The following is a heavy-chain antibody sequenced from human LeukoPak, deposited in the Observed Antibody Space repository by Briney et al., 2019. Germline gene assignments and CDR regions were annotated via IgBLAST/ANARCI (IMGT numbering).Heavy chain of an antibody. J-gene: IGHJ4*02. CDR1: GYTFTSYA. V-gene: IGHV7-4-1*02. Sequence: ASVKVSRKASGYTFTSYAMNWVRQAPGQGLEWMGWINTNTGNPTYAQGYTGRLVFSLDTSVSTAYLQISSLKAEDTDVYYCARGASLEWLTIDYWGQGTLVTVSS. CDR3: ARGASLEWLTIDY. D-gene: IGHD3-3*01. CDR2: INTNTGNP.